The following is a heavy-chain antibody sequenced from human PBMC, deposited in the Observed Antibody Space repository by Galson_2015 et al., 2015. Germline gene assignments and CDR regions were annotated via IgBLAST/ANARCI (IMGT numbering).Heavy chain of an antibody. Sequence: HVTISADKSISTAYLQWSSLKASDTAMYYCARLGAREGDFDYWGQGTLVTVSS. D-gene: IGHD1-26*01. J-gene: IGHJ4*02. V-gene: IGHV5-10-1*01. CDR3: ARLGAREGDFDY.